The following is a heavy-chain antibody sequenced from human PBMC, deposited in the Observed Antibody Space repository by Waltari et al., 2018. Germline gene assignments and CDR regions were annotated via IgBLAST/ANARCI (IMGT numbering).Heavy chain of an antibody. CDR2: IYHSGMT. CDR3: ARVTRTTYRWFDP. V-gene: IGHV4-30-2*01. CDR1: GGSISSGGYS. J-gene: IGHJ5*02. D-gene: IGHD4-17*01. Sequence: QLQLQESGSGLVKPSQTLSLTCAVSGGSISSGGYSWSWIRQPPGKGLEWIGYIYHSGMTTYNPSLKSRVTISADRSKNQFSPKLSSVTAADTAVYYCARVTRTTYRWFDPWGQGPLVTVSS.